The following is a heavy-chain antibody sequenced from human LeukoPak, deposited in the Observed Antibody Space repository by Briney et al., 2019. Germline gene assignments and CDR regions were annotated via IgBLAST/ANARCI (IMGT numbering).Heavy chain of an antibody. CDR3: ARRWGY. CDR1: GSTFSSYA. CDR2: ISYDGSNK. Sequence: GGSLRLSCADSGSTFSSYAIHWVRQAPGKGLEWVAVISYDGSNKYYADSVKGRFTISRDNSKNTLYLQMNSLRTEDTAVYYCARRWGYWGQGTLVTVSS. V-gene: IGHV3-30*04. J-gene: IGHJ4*02. D-gene: IGHD3-16*01.